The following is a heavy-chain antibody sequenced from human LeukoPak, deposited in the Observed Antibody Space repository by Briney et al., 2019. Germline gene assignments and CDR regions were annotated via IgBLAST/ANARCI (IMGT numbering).Heavy chain of an antibody. CDR3: ARAYYGDSDY. V-gene: IGHV1-18*01. Sequence: GASVKVSCKASGGSFSSYGISWVRQAPGQGLEWMGWVSAYNGNTNYAQKLQGRVTMTTDTSTSTAYMELRSLRSDDTAVYYCARAYYGDSDYWGQGTLVTVSS. CDR1: GGSFSSYG. D-gene: IGHD4-17*01. J-gene: IGHJ4*02. CDR2: VSAYNGNT.